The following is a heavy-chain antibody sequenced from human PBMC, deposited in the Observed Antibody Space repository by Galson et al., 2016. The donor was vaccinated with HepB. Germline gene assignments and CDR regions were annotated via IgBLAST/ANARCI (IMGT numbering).Heavy chain of an antibody. CDR1: GFSLSVSGVG. J-gene: IGHJ4*02. D-gene: IGHD3-22*01. Sequence: PALVKPTQTLTLTCTLPGFSLSVSGVGVGWIRQPPGKALEWLAVIYWNDEKYYSPSLKSRLTITRDTSKSQVVLTMTNMGPVETATYYCEHNDYSDRGSFDYWGQGTLVTVSS. V-gene: IGHV2-5*01. CDR2: IYWNDEK. CDR3: EHNDYSDRGSFDY.